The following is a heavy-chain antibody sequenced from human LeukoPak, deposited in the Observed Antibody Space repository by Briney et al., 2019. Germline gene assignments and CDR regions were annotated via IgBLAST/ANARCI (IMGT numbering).Heavy chain of an antibody. CDR1: GYSLTELA. CDR2: SDPEDVKT. V-gene: IGHV1-24*01. CDR3: ATFQAYANSGHLRPYFDY. D-gene: IGHD3-22*01. J-gene: IGHJ4*02. Sequence: GASVKVSCKISGYSLTELAIHWVRQAPGKGLEWMGGSDPEDVKTSFTEKFQGRVTFTEDTSTDTAFMELSRLRSDDTAVYYCATFQAYANSGHLRPYFDYWGQGTLVTVSS.